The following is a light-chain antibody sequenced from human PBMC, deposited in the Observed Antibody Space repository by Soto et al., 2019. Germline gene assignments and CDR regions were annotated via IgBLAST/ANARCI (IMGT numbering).Light chain of an antibody. V-gene: IGKV3-11*01. J-gene: IGKJ4*01. CDR1: QSVSSN. Sequence: EVVMTQSPATLSVSPGERATLSCRASQSVSSNLAWYQQKHGQAPRLLIYHASNRAAGIPARFSGSGSGTDFTLTISSLEPEDFAVYYCQQRSNWLTFGGGTKVDIK. CDR3: QQRSNWLT. CDR2: HAS.